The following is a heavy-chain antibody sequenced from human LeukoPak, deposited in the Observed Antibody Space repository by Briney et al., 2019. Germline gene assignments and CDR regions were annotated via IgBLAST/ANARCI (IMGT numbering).Heavy chain of an antibody. Sequence: GGSLRLSCAASGFTFSSYSMNWVRQAPGKGLEWVSSISSSSSYIYYADSVKGRFTISRDNAKDSLYLQMNSLRAEDTAVYYCARESGSSGYSSYFDCWGQGTLVTVSS. J-gene: IGHJ4*02. CDR3: ARESGSSGYSSYFDC. D-gene: IGHD3-22*01. V-gene: IGHV3-21*01. CDR1: GFTFSSYS. CDR2: ISSSSSYI.